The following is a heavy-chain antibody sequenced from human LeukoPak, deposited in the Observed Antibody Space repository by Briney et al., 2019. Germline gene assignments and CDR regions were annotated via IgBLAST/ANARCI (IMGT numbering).Heavy chain of an antibody. CDR1: GYTLTELS. CDR2: FDPEDGET. V-gene: IGHV1-24*01. J-gene: IGHJ4*02. Sequence: ASVKVSCKVSGYTLTELSMHWVRQAPGKGLEWMGGFDPEDGETIYAQKFQGRVTMTEDTSTDTAYMELSSLRSEDTAVYYCASIDFWSGYAHFDYWGQGTLVTVSS. D-gene: IGHD3-3*01. CDR3: ASIDFWSGYAHFDY.